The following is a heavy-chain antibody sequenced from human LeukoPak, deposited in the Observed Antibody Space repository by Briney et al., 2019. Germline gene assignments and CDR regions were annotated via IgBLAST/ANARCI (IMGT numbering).Heavy chain of an antibody. V-gene: IGHV3-74*01. J-gene: IGHJ6*02. CDR1: GFSLSGYW. CDR2: IGPDGTGI. D-gene: IGHD2-8*02. CDR3: TRVQAGRSGLMDF. Sequence: GGSLRLSCAASGFSLSGYWMHWVRQAPGKGLVWVSRIGPDGTGITYADSVKGRFTISRDIAKNTVYLQMNSLRAEDAALYYCTRVQAGRSGLMDFLGRGTTVTVSS.